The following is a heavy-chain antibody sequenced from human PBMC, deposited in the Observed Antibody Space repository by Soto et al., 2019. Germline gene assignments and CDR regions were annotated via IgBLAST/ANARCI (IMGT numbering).Heavy chain of an antibody. V-gene: IGHV1-69*13. D-gene: IGHD3-10*01. J-gene: IGHJ4*02. CDR1: GGTFSSYA. CDR3: ARAHIRSYGSSYFDY. Sequence: GASVKVSCKASGGTFSSYAISWVRQAPGQGLEWMGGIIPIFGTANYAQKFQGRVTITADESTSTAYMELSSLRSEDTAVYYCARAHIRSYGSSYFDYWGQGTLVTVSS. CDR2: IIPIFGTA.